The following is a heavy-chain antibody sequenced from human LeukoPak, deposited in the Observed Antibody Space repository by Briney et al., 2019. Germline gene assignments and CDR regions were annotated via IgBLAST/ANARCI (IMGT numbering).Heavy chain of an antibody. D-gene: IGHD4-17*01. CDR1: GGSISSYY. CDR2: IYYSGST. J-gene: IGHJ4*02. CDR3: ARGYGDLYY. V-gene: IGHV4-59*08. Sequence: SETLSLTSTVSGGSISSYYWSWIRQPPGKGLEWIGYIYYSGSTNYNPSLKSRVTISVDTSKNQFSLKLSSVTAADTAVYYCARGYGDLYYWGQGTLVTVSS.